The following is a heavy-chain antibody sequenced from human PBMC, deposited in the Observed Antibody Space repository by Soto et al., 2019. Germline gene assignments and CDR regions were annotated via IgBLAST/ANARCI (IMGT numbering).Heavy chain of an antibody. Sequence: GGSLRLSCAATGFTLRTNGMSWVRQAPGKGLEWVSSFSGSGDDTWYADSLKGRFTISRDNSKDTVYLQMNSLRAADTAVYYCARYLMIRRVMYCMDVWGQGITVTVSS. V-gene: IGHV3-23*01. J-gene: IGHJ6*02. CDR1: GFTLRTNG. CDR2: FSGSGDDT. D-gene: IGHD3-10*01. CDR3: ARYLMIRRVMYCMDV.